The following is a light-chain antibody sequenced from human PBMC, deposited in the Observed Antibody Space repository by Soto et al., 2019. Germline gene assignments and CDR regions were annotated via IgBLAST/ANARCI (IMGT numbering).Light chain of an antibody. CDR3: QQYASSPET. CDR2: GAS. V-gene: IGKV3-20*01. CDR1: QSITSSY. Sequence: EIVLTQSPCTLSLSAGERATLSCRASQSITSSYLAWYQHIPGQAPRLLIYGASSRATGTPDRFSGSGSGTDFTLTISGLEPEDFAVYYCQQYASSPETFGQGTKVDIK. J-gene: IGKJ1*01.